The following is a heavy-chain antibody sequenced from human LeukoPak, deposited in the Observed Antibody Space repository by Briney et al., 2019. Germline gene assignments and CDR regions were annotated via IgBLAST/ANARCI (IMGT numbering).Heavy chain of an antibody. D-gene: IGHD6-19*01. CDR1: RDSTRSYY. Sequence: PETLSLTCSVPRDSTRSYYGSCIPPPPGKGLEYIGHIQQRGSTNNNTSPERRVTTPIDTAKSEFSLKLNSVTAADTALYYCAAHRYSSGWYLGYWGQGTLVTVSS. V-gene: IGHV4-59*01. J-gene: IGHJ4*02. CDR2: IQQRGST. CDR3: AAHRYSSGWYLGY.